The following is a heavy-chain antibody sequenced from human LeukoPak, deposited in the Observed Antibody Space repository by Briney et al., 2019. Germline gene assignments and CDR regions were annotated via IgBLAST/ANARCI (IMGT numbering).Heavy chain of an antibody. CDR2: INHSGST. D-gene: IGHD6-13*01. Sequence: SETLSLTCAVYGGSFSGYYWSWIRQPPGKGLEWIGEINHSGSTNYNPSLKSRVTMSVDTSKNQFSLKLSSVTAADTAVYYCARAEYSSSWVYYFDYWGQGTLVTVSS. CDR3: ARAEYSSSWVYYFDY. CDR1: GGSFSGYY. J-gene: IGHJ4*02. V-gene: IGHV4-34*01.